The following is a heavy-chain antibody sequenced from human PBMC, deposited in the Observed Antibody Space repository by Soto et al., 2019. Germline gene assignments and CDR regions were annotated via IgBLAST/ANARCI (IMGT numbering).Heavy chain of an antibody. Sequence: QITLKESGPTLVKPTQTLTLTCTFSGFSFSTSAVGVGWIRQPPGKALEWLALIYWDDDKRYSPSLKSRLTITKDTSRNQVVVTMTNMDPVDTATYYCAHVYWAASGTRYYFDDWAREPWSPSPQ. CDR2: IYWDDDK. CDR3: AHVYWAASGTRYYFDD. J-gene: IGHJ4*02. D-gene: IGHD6-13*01. CDR1: GFSFSTSAVG. V-gene: IGHV2-5*02.